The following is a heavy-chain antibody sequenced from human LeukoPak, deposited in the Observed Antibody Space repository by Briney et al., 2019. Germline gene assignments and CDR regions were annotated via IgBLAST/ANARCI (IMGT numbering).Heavy chain of an antibody. CDR1: GGSISSGDYY. CDR2: IYYSGST. CDR3: AREGYYDSSGSDDY. V-gene: IGHV4-30-4*08. J-gene: IGHJ4*02. Sequence: SETLSLTCTVSGGSISSGDYYWSWIRQPPGKGLEWIGYIYYSGSTYYNPSLKSRVTISVDTSKNQFSLKLSSVTAADTAVYYCAREGYYDSSGSDDYWGQGTLVTVSS. D-gene: IGHD3-22*01.